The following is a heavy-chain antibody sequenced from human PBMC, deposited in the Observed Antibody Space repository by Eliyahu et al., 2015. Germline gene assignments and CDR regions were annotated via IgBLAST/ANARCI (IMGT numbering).Heavy chain of an antibody. CDR3: ARGCSSTSCYPISYWYFDL. Sequence: QVQLVQSGAEXKKPGSSVXVSCKASGGTFSXXAISWVRQAPGQGLEWMGGIIPIFGTANYAQKFQGRVTITADESTSTAYMELSSLRSEDTAVYYCARGCSSTSCYPISYWYFDLWGRGTLVTVSS. J-gene: IGHJ2*01. V-gene: IGHV1-69*01. CDR1: GGTFSXXA. D-gene: IGHD2-2*01. CDR2: IIPIFGTA.